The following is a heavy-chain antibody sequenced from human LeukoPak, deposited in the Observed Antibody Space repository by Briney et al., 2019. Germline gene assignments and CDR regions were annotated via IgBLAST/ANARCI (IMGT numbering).Heavy chain of an antibody. D-gene: IGHD6-19*01. J-gene: IGHJ3*02. CDR1: GGTFSSYA. CDR3: AGGYSSGWLDAFDI. CDR2: IIPIFGTA. Sequence: GASVKVSCKASGGTFSSYAISWVRQAPGQGLEWMGGIIPIFGTANYAQKFQGRVTITADKSTSTAYMELSSLRSEDTAVYYCAGGYSSGWLDAFDIWGQGTMVTVSS. V-gene: IGHV1-69*06.